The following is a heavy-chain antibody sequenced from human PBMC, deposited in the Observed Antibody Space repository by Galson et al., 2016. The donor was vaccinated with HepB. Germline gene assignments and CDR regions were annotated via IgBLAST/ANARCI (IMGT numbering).Heavy chain of an antibody. CDR2: INSGSTTI. D-gene: IGHD1-26*01. J-gene: IGHJ4*02. CDR3: ARQGSGSYVGYFDY. V-gene: IGHV3-48*02. Sequence: RQVSGKGLEWVSYINSGSTTIYYGDSMKGRITISRDNAKNSLYLQINGLRDEDTAVYYCARQGSGSYVGYFDYWGQGTQVTVSS.